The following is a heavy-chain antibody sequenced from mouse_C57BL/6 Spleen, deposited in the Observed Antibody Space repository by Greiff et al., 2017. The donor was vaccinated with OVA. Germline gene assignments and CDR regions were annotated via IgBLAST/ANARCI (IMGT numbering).Heavy chain of an antibody. J-gene: IGHJ4*01. CDR1: GFTFSSYA. CDR2: ISSGGDYI. V-gene: IGHV5-9-1*02. CDR3: TRENYDYENYYAMDY. Sequence: EVHLVESGEGLVKPGGSLKLSCAASGFTFSSYAMSWVRQTPEKRLEWVAYISSGGDYIYYADTVKGRFTISRDNARNTLYLQMSSLKSEDTAMYYCTRENYDYENYYAMDYWGQGTSVTVSS. D-gene: IGHD2-4*01.